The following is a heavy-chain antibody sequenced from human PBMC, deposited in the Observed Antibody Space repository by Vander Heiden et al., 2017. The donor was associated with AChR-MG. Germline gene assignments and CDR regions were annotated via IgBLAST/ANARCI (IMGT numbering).Heavy chain of an antibody. CDR1: GFTFSSYD. CDR3: TRSFPGRPDVFDI. CDR2: IGTAGDT. Sequence: EVNMVGSGGDLVRPGGSLRLSWGASGFTFSSYDMHWVREATGKGLEWVSVIGTAGDTYYSGSVKGRFTISRENTRNSLYLKMNSLRAGDKAVYYCTRSFPGRPDVFDIWGQGTMVTVSS. V-gene: IGHV3-13*01. D-gene: IGHD3-10*01. J-gene: IGHJ3*02.